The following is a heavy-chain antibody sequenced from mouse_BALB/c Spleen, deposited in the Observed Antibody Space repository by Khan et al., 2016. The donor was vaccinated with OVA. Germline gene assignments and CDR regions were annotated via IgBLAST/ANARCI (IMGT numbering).Heavy chain of an antibody. Sequence: VQLKESGPGLVKPSQSLSLTCTVTGYSITSDYAWNWIRQFPGNKLEWMGYISYSGRTSYNPSLKSRTTITRDTSKNQFFLQLNSVTTQHTATYYCARSVASTTVVATDFDYWGQGTPLTVSA. CDR2: ISYSGRT. CDR1: GYSITSDYA. D-gene: IGHD1-1*01. J-gene: IGHJ2*01. CDR3: ARSVASTTVVATDFDY. V-gene: IGHV3-2*02.